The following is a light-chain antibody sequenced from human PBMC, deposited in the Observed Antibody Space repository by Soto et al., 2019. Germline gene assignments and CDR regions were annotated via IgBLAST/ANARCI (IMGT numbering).Light chain of an antibody. V-gene: IGKV1-5*01. CDR1: QTISNW. J-gene: IGKJ4*01. CDR2: DAS. CDR3: QQNNTSPLT. Sequence: DIQMTQSPSTLSASVGDRVTITCRASQTISNWLAWYQQKPGKAPKVLIFDASTLDGGVPSRFSGRRSGTDFTLTISSLQPSDFATYYCQQNNTSPLTFGVGTKVEI.